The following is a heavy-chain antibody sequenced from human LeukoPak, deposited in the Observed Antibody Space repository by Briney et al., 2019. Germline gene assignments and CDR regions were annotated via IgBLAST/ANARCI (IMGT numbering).Heavy chain of an antibody. V-gene: IGHV4-59*11. J-gene: IGHJ3*02. CDR1: GGSMSGHY. Sequence: SETLSLTCSVSGGSMSGHYWSWIRQPPGKGLEWIGYVYYSGKTQYNPSLQSRVTISVDTSKNLFSLKVTSVTAADTAVYYCAGLLDNDSSGDPDTFDMWGQGTVGTVSS. CDR2: VYYSGKT. D-gene: IGHD3-22*01. CDR3: AGLLDNDSSGDPDTFDM.